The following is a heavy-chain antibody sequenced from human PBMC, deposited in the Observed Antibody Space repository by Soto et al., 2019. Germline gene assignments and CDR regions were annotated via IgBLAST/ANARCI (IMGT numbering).Heavy chain of an antibody. CDR1: GFTFSDYY. Sequence: QVQLVESGGGLVKPGGSLRLSCAASGFTFSDYYMSWIRQAPGKGLEWVSYISSSGGAIYHADSVKGRFTISRDNAKNSLYLQMNSLRAEDTAVYSFARIHRGYSSGPIDYWGQGTLVTVSS. CDR2: ISSSGGAI. CDR3: ARIHRGYSSGPIDY. D-gene: IGHD5-18*01. V-gene: IGHV3-11*01. J-gene: IGHJ4*02.